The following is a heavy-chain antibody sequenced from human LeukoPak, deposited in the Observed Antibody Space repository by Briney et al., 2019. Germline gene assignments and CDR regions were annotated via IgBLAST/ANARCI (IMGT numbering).Heavy chain of an antibody. CDR3: AKSYNGYESKPDY. CDR1: GFTFSSYG. CDR2: ISNSGGRT. V-gene: IGHV3-23*01. D-gene: IGHD5-12*01. J-gene: IGHJ4*02. Sequence: GGSLRLSCAASGFTFSSYGMHWVRQAPGKGLEWVSSISNSGGRTFYTDSVKGRFTISRDNSKITLYLQMNSLRAEDTAVYYCAKSYNGYESKPDYWGQGTLVTVSS.